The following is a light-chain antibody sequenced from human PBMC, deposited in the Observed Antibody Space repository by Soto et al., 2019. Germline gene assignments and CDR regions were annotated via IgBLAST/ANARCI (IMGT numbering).Light chain of an antibody. Sequence: EILVTQSPATLSLSPGERATLSCRASQSVSSYLAWYQQKPGQAPGLLIYDASNRATGIPARFSGSGSGTDFTLTISSLEPEDFAVYYCQQRSNWPWTFGQGTKVDIK. J-gene: IGKJ1*01. V-gene: IGKV3-11*01. CDR2: DAS. CDR3: QQRSNWPWT. CDR1: QSVSSY.